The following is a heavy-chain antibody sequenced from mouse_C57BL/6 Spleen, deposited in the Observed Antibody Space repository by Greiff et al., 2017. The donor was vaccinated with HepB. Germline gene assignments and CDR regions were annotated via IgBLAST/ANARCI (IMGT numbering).Heavy chain of an antibody. CDR1: GFTFSSYA. CDR2: ISDGGSYT. J-gene: IGHJ1*03. CDR3: ARRDLLLRSFDV. D-gene: IGHD1-1*01. Sequence: EVKLMESGGGLVKPGGSLKLSCAASGFTFSSYAMSWVRQTPEKRLEWVATISDGGSYTYYPDNVKGRFTISRDNAKNNLYLQMSHLKSEDTAMYYCARRDLLLRSFDVWGTGTTVTVSS. V-gene: IGHV5-4*03.